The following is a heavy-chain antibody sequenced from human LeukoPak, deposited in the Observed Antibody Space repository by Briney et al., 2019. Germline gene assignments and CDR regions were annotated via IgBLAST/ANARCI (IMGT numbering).Heavy chain of an antibody. CDR3: ARAHGDYEAGGY. V-gene: IGHV4-59*01. D-gene: IGHD4-17*01. Sequence: SETLSLTCTVSGGSISSYYWSWLRQPPGKGLEWIGYIYYSGSTNYNPSLKSRVTISVDTSKNQFSLKLSSVTAADTAVYYCARAHGDYEAGGYWGQGTLVTVSS. J-gene: IGHJ4*02. CDR2: IYYSGST. CDR1: GGSISSYY.